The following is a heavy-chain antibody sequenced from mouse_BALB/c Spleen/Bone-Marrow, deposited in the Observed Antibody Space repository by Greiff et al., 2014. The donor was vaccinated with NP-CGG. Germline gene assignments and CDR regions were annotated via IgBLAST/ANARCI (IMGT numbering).Heavy chain of an antibody. CDR2: INSYNDGT. D-gene: IGHD1-1*01. J-gene: IGHJ2*01. Sequence: VQLKQSGPELVKPGASVKMSCKASGYTFTSYVMHWMKQKPGQGLEWIGYINSYNDGTKYNETFKGKATLTSDKSSSTAYTDLSSLTSEDSAVYFCARSEYFGSSYDYWGQGTTLTVSS. V-gene: IGHV1-14*01. CDR1: GYTFTSYV. CDR3: ARSEYFGSSYDY.